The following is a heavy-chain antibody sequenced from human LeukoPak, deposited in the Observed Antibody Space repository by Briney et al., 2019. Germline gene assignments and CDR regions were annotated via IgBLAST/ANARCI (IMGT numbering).Heavy chain of an antibody. CDR1: GFTFSNYW. CDR2: INRDGSER. Sequence: GGSLRLSCAASGFTFSNYWMTWVRQAPGKGLEWVANINRDGSERHYVDSVKGRFTISRDDAKSSLYLQMNSLRAEDTAVYYCARRNAMDVWGQGTTVIVFS. J-gene: IGHJ6*02. CDR3: ARRNAMDV. V-gene: IGHV3-7*03.